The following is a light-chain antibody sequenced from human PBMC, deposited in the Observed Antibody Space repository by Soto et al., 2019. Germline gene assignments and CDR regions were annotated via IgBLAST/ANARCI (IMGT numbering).Light chain of an antibody. CDR2: TAS. J-gene: IGKJ4*01. CDR3: QQASSFPLT. Sequence: DIPMTQSPSSVSASVGDRVTITCRASQGISTWLGWYQQKPGKAPKLLIYTASNLQGGVPSRFSGSGSGRDFTLTISSLQPEDFATYYCQQASSFPLTFGGGTNVEMK. V-gene: IGKV1-12*01. CDR1: QGISTW.